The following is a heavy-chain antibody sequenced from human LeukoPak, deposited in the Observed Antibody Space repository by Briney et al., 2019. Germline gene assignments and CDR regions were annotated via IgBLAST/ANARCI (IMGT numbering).Heavy chain of an antibody. CDR3: ARVDDFWSGAGIKNYYYYMDV. V-gene: IGHV3-66*01. J-gene: IGHJ6*03. D-gene: IGHD3-3*01. CDR2: IYSGGST. CDR1: GFTVSSNY. Sequence: GGSLRLSCAASGFTVSSNYMSWVRQAPGKGLEWVSVIYSGGSTYYADSVKGRFTISRDNSKNTLYLQMNSLRAEDTAVYYCARVDDFWSGAGIKNYYYYMDVWGKGTTVTVSS.